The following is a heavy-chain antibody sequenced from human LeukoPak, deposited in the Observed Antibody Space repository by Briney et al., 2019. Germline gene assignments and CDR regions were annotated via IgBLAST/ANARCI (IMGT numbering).Heavy chain of an antibody. CDR2: ISDSVNT. V-gene: IGHV4-59*01. CDR1: GGSINNYF. D-gene: IGHD3-10*01. Sequence: SETLSLTCTVSGGSINNYFWSWTRQSPGKELEWIGYISDSVNTNYNPSLKSRVTMSVDPSKNQFSLKLTSVTAADTAVYYCARGGEFGDFMDVWGKGTTVTVSS. CDR3: ARGGEFGDFMDV. J-gene: IGHJ6*03.